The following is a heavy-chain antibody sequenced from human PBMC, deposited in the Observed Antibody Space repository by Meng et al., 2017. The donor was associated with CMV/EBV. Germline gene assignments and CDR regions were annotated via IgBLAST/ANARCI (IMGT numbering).Heavy chain of an antibody. J-gene: IGHJ1*01. CDR1: GGSISSSNW. Sequence: GSLRLSCTVSGGSISSSNWWSWVRQPPGKGLEWIGEIYHSGSTNYNPSLKSRVTISVDTSKNQFSLKLSSVTAADTAMYYCARQVDCSSASCYGWDWGQGTLVTVSS. CDR3: ARQVDCSSASCYGWD. D-gene: IGHD2-2*01. CDR2: IYHSGST. V-gene: IGHV4-4*02.